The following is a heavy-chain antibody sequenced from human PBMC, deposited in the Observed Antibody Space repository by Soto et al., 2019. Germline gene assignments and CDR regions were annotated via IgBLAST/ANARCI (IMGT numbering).Heavy chain of an antibody. D-gene: IGHD5-18*01. CDR2: IIPIFGTA. Sequence: SVKVSCKASGGSFTYTLSWVRQAPGQGLEWMGGIIPIFGTANYAQKFQGRVTITADESTKTAYIELSTLRSEDTAVYYCARLHSHGTYGMDVWGQGTTVTVSS. CDR3: ARLHSHGTYGMDV. V-gene: IGHV1-69*13. CDR1: GGSFTYT. J-gene: IGHJ6*02.